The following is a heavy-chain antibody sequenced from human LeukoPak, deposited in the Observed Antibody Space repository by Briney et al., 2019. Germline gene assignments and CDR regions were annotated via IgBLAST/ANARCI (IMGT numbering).Heavy chain of an antibody. CDR3: ARGREGDGGKRITIFGVAHRRDDWFDP. CDR1: GGSISSYY. CDR2: IYTSGST. V-gene: IGHV4-4*07. D-gene: IGHD3-3*01. J-gene: IGHJ5*02. Sequence: SETLSLTCTVSGGSISSYYWSWIRQPAGKGLEWIGRIYTSGSTNYNPSLKSRVTMSVDTSKNQFSLKLSSVTAADTAVYYCARGREGDGGKRITIFGVAHRRDDWFDPWGQGTLVTVSS.